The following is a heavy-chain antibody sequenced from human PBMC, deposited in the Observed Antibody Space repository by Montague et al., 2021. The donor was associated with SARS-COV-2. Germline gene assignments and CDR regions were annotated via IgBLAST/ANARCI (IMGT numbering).Heavy chain of an antibody. CDR1: GGSFSSSSYY. CDR3: ARNRTYYDEVCRTHRYSPDY. J-gene: IGHJ4*02. D-gene: IGHD3-16*02. CDR2: IYYSGST. V-gene: IGHV4-39*01. Sequence: SETLSLTCSVSGGSFSSSSYYWGWIRQPPGKGPEWIGSIYYSGSTXYNPSPKSRVIMSVDTSNKQSSLRLTSATAADTAVYYCARNRTYYDEVCRTHRYSPDYWGQGTLVTVSS.